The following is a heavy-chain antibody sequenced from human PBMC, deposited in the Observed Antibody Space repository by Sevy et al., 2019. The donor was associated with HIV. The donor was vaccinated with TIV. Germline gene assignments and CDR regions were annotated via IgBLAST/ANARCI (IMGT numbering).Heavy chain of an antibody. V-gene: IGHV3-7*01. Sequence: GGSLRLSCAASGFTFSSYWMSWVRQAPGKGLEWVANIKQDGSEKYNVDSVKGRFTISRDNAKNSLYLQMNSLRAEDTAVYYCATVGRQTGYGSGSYYFDYWGQGTLVTVSS. CDR3: ATVGRQTGYGSGSYYFDY. J-gene: IGHJ4*02. CDR1: GFTFSSYW. CDR2: IKQDGSEK. D-gene: IGHD3-10*01.